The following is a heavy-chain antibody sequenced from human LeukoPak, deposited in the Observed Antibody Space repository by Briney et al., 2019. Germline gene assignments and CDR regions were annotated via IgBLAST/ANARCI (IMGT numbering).Heavy chain of an antibody. CDR2: IKSKTDGGTT. J-gene: IGHJ4*02. Sequence: PGGSLRLSCAASGFTFSNAWMSWVRQAPGKGLEWVGRIKSKTDGGTTDYAAPVKGRFTISRDDSKNTLYLQMNSLRAEDTAVYYCRMDVVPAAIVDYWGQGTLVTVSS. CDR1: GFTFSNAW. D-gene: IGHD2-2*01. CDR3: RMDVVPAAIVDY. V-gene: IGHV3-15*01.